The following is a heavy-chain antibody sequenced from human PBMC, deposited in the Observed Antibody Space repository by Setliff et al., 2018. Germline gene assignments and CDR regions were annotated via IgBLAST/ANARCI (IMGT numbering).Heavy chain of an antibody. J-gene: IGHJ6*03. CDR1: GFTFSKYG. Sequence: PGGSLRLSCAASGFTFSKYGMYWVRQAPGKGLEWVAFIRYDGSNKYYADSVKGRFTISRDNSKNILSLQMNSLRGEDTAVYYCARDPIGPFLCNMDGWGKGTTVTVSS. CDR2: IRYDGSNK. CDR3: ARDPIGPFLCNMDG. D-gene: IGHD3-16*01. V-gene: IGHV3-30*02.